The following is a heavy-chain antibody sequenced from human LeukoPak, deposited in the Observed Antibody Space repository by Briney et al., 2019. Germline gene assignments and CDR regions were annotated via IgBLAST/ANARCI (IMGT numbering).Heavy chain of an antibody. V-gene: IGHV3-7*04. Sequence: GGSLRLSCAASGFTFSSYWMSWVRQAPGKGLEWVSNIKQDGSEKYYVDSVKGRFTISRDNAKNSLYLQMNSLRAEDTAVYYCAREDEIAAAGTPTYFDYWGQGTLVTVSS. CDR1: GFTFSSYW. J-gene: IGHJ4*02. CDR3: AREDEIAAAGTPTYFDY. D-gene: IGHD6-13*01. CDR2: IKQDGSEK.